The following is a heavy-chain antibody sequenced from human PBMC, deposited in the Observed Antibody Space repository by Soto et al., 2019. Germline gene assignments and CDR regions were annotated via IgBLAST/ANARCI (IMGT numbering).Heavy chain of an antibody. CDR1: GFSLSSKS. D-gene: IGHD1-1*01. Sequence: PGGSLRLSCGVSGFSLSSKSMSWVRQAPGKGLEWVASIKYDGNEKFYVDSVKGRFTVSRDNAKNSPYLQMNSLRGDDTALYYCASLLDDVTTFDYWGQGSLVTVSS. V-gene: IGHV3-7*01. CDR3: ASLLDDVTTFDY. J-gene: IGHJ4*02. CDR2: IKYDGNEK.